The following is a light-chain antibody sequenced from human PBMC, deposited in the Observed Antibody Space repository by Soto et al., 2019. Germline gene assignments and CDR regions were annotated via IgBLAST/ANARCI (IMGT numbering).Light chain of an antibody. CDR2: GAS. J-gene: IGKJ5*01. V-gene: IGKV3-20*01. Sequence: EIVLTQSPATRSLSPGERATLSFRASQSVSNNYLAWYQQKPGQAPRLLIYGASSRATGIPDRFSGSGSGTDFTLTISRLEPEDFAVYYCQQYGSSPITFGQGTRLEIK. CDR1: QSVSNNY. CDR3: QQYGSSPIT.